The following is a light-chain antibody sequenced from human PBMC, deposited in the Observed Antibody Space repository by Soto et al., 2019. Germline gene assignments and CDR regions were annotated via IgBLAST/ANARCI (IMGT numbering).Light chain of an antibody. Sequence: DIVLTQSPGTLSLSPGERATLSCRASQSVSSKYLAWYQQKPGQPPRVLIYGTSIRDTGIPERFSGGGSGTDFTLTITRLESEDFAVYYCQQYGSSLFTFGPGTKVDFK. CDR2: GTS. J-gene: IGKJ3*01. V-gene: IGKV3-20*01. CDR3: QQYGSSLFT. CDR1: QSVSSKY.